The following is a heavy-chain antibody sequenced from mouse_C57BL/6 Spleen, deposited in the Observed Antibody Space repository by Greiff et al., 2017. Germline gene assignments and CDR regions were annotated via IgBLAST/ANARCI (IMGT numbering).Heavy chain of an antibody. CDR2: IHPNSGST. D-gene: IGHD3-2*02. V-gene: IGHV1-64*01. J-gene: IGHJ2*01. Sequence: QVQLQQPGAELVKPGASVKLSCKASGYTFTSYWMHWVKQRPGQGLEWIGMIHPNSGSTNYNEKFKSKATLTVDKSSSTAYMQRSSLTSEDSAVYYCARWGAQAYFDDGGQGTTLTGSA. CDR1: GYTFTSYW. CDR3: ARWGAQAYFDD.